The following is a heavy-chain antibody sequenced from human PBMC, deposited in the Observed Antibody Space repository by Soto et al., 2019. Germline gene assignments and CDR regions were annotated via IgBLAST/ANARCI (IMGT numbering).Heavy chain of an antibody. CDR3: ARGSLGDYDY. V-gene: IGHV3-21*01. Sequence: GGSLRLSCTASGFTFSTYTMNWVRQAPGKGLEWVSSISSSSTYIYHADSLKGRFTISRDNAKNSLYLQMNSLRAEDTAVYYCARGSLGDYDYWGQGTLVTVSS. D-gene: IGHD5-12*01. CDR2: ISSSSTYI. J-gene: IGHJ4*02. CDR1: GFTFSTYT.